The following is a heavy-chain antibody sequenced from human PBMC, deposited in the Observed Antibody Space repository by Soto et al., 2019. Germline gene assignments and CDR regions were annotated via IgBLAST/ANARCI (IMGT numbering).Heavy chain of an antibody. CDR1: GYTFTSYG. V-gene: IGHV1-18*04. CDR2: ISAYNGNT. Sequence: ASVKVSCKASGYTFTSYGISWVRQAPGQGLEWMGWISAYNGNTNYAQKLQGRVTITTDTSTSTAYMELRSLRSDDTAVYYCARDLGIAAAGRPPALLGYWGQGTLVTVSS. CDR3: ARDLGIAAAGRPPALLGY. D-gene: IGHD6-13*01. J-gene: IGHJ4*02.